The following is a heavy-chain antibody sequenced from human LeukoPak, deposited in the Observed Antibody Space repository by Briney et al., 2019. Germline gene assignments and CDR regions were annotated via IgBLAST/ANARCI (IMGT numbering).Heavy chain of an antibody. CDR1: GFTFHDYG. D-gene: IGHD3-10*01. CDR2: INWNGGRT. CDR3: ARRDYYGSGSPDF. V-gene: IGHV3-20*04. Sequence: GGSLRLSCAASGFTFHDYGMSWVRQSPGKGLEWVSGINWNGGRTGYADSVKGRFTISRDNAKKSLYLQMNSLRAEDTALYYCARRDYYGSGSPDFWGQGTLVTVSS. J-gene: IGHJ4*02.